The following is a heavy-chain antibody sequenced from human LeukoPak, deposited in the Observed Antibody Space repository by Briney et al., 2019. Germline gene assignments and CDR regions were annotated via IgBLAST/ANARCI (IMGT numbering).Heavy chain of an antibody. J-gene: IGHJ6*02. CDR2: IIPILGIA. Sequence: GASVKVSCKASGGTFSSYAISWVRQAPGQGLEWMGRIIPILGIANYAQKFQGRVTITADKSTSTAYMELSSLRSEDTAVYYCARDHGELLSNRYYYYYYGMDVWGQGTTVTVSS. CDR1: GGTFSSYA. D-gene: IGHD2-2*01. V-gene: IGHV1-69*04. CDR3: ARDHGELLSNRYYYYYYGMDV.